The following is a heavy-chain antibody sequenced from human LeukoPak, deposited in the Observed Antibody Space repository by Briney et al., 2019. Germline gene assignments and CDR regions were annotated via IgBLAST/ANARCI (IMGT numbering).Heavy chain of an antibody. CDR2: KNPNSGNT. CDR3: ARVGTAVAGTFNWFDP. D-gene: IGHD6-19*01. V-gene: IGHV1-8*03. Sequence: GASVKVSCKASGYTFTSYDINWVRQATGQGLEWMGWKNPNSGNTGYAQKFQGRVTITRNTSISTAYMELSSLRSEDTAVYYCARVGTAVAGTFNWFDPWGQGTLVTVSS. J-gene: IGHJ5*02. CDR1: GYTFTSYD.